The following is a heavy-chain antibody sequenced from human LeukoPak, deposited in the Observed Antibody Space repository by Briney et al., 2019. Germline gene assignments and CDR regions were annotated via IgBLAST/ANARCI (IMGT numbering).Heavy chain of an antibody. CDR2: ISPSGGST. V-gene: IGHV1-46*01. CDR1: GYTFTGYW. D-gene: IGHD5-24*01. CDR3: ARDNSVRDEAWWFNP. J-gene: IGHJ5*02. Sequence: GASVKVSCKAFGYTFTGYWMHWVRRAPGQGPEWMGVISPSGGSTIYAQKFKGRVTLTRGMSTSTDYLELSSLRSEDTAVYYCARDNSVRDEAWWFNPWGQGTLVTVSS.